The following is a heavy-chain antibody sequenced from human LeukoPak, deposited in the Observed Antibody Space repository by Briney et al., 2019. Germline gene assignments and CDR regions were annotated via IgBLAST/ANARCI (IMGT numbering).Heavy chain of an antibody. CDR3: ARENRIAAALLGY. D-gene: IGHD6-13*01. V-gene: IGHV1-8*01. Sequence: ASVKVSCKASGYTFTSYDINWVRQATGQGLEWMGWMNPNSGNTGYAQKFQGRVTMTRNTSISTAYMELSSLRSEDTAVYYCARENRIAAALLGYWGQGTLVTVSS. CDR1: GYTFTSYD. J-gene: IGHJ4*02. CDR2: MNPNSGNT.